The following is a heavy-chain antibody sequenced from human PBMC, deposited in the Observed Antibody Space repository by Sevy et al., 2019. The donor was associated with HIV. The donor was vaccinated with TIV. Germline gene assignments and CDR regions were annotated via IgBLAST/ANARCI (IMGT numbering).Heavy chain of an antibody. J-gene: IGHJ4*02. CDR3: AREAGYSTGWSPGNY. D-gene: IGHD6-19*01. CDR2: ISGSGGGT. Sequence: GGSLRLSCAASGFTFSSYAMSWVRQAPGKGLEWVSVISGSGGGTYYADSVKGRFTISRDNSKNTLYLQMNSLRADDTAVYYCAREAGYSTGWSPGNYWGQGTLVTVSS. CDR1: GFTFSSYA. V-gene: IGHV3-23*01.